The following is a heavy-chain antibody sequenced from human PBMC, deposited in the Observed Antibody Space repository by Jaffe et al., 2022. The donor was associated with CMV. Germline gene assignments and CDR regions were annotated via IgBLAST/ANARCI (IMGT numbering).Heavy chain of an antibody. Sequence: QVQLVESGGGVVQPGRSLRLSCAASGFTFSSYGMHWVRQAPGKGLEWVAVIWYDGSNKYYADSVKGRFTISRDNSKNTLYLQMNSLRAEDTAVYYCARPYSSSSRGYYYYYMDVWGKGTTVTVSS. D-gene: IGHD6-6*01. J-gene: IGHJ6*03. CDR2: IWYDGSNK. V-gene: IGHV3-33*08. CDR1: GFTFSSYG. CDR3: ARPYSSSSRGYYYYYMDV.